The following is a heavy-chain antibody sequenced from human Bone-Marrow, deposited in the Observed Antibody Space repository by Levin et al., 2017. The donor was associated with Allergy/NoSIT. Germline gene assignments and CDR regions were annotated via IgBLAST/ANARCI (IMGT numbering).Heavy chain of an antibody. J-gene: IGHJ4*02. Sequence: PGGSLRLSCAASGFTFAKFAMSWVRQAPGKGLEWVSSISATGDDTYYADSVKGRFTISRDNSKNTLDLQLNNLRGEDTAIYYCAKLNTRIIPATYFDSWGQGTLVSVSS. CDR2: ISATGDDT. CDR3: AKLNTRIIPATYFDS. D-gene: IGHD2-15*01. V-gene: IGHV3-23*01. CDR1: GFTFAKFA.